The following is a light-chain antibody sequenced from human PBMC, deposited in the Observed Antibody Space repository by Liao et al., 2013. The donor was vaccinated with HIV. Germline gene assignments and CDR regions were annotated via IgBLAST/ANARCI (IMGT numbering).Light chain of an antibody. J-gene: IGLJ2*01. CDR2: YDR. V-gene: IGLV3-21*01. CDR3: QAWDSSVV. CDR1: NIGGKS. Sequence: SYVLTQPPSVSVAPGKAAAISCGGNNIGGKSVHWYQQRPGQAPVLVIHYDRDRPSGIPERFSGSNSGNTATLTISGTQAMDEADYYCQAWDSSVVFGGGTKLTVL.